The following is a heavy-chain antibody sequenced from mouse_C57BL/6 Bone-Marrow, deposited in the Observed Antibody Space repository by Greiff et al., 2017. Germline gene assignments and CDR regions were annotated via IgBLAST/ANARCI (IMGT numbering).Heavy chain of an antibody. V-gene: IGHV14-4*01. CDR2: IDPENGDT. Sequence: EVMLVESGAELVRPGASVKLSCTASGFNIKDDYMHWVKQRPEQGLEWIGWIDPENGDTEYASKFQGKATITADTSSNTAYLQLSSLTSEDTAVYYCTTGDWGYWGQGTTLTVSS. J-gene: IGHJ2*01. CDR1: GFNIKDDY. CDR3: TTGDWGY.